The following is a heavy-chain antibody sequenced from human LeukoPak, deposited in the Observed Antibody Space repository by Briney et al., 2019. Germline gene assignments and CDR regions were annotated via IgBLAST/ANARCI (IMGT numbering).Heavy chain of an antibody. J-gene: IGHJ6*03. CDR2: IYPGDYDT. Sequence: GESPKISCKGSGYTFKNYWIGWERQMPGKGLEWMGMIYPGDYDTRYGLSFQGQVTISADKSVSTAYLQLSSPQDLATALYCSARLSRRSTYYYLYGRGKGTTVSVSS. V-gene: IGHV5-51*01. CDR1: GYTFKNYW. CDR3: ARLSRRSTYYYLYG.